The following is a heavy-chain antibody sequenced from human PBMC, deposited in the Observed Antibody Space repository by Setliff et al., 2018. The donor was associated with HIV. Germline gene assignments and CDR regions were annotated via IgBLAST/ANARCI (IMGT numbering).Heavy chain of an antibody. Sequence: SETLSLTCAVYGGSFSGYCWSWIRQPPGKGLEWIGEIQHSGRINYNPSLKSRVTVSVDTSKNQFSLKLGSVTAADTAVYYCARESPSSSWFYFDFWGQGTLVTVSS. CDR3: ARESPSSSWFYFDF. D-gene: IGHD6-13*01. CDR1: GGSFSGYC. J-gene: IGHJ4*02. CDR2: IQHSGRI. V-gene: IGHV4-34*01.